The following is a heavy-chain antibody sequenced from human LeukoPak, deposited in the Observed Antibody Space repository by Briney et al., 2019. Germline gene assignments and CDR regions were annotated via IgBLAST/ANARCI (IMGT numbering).Heavy chain of an antibody. Sequence: GGSLRLSCAASGFTFSSYGMHWVRQAPGKGLEGVSVIWYDGSNKYYADSVKGRFTISRDNSKNTVYLQMNSLRAEDTALYYCARDLHIYYYGMDVWGQGTTVTVSS. V-gene: IGHV3-33*01. J-gene: IGHJ6*02. D-gene: IGHD2-21*01. CDR2: IWYDGSNK. CDR3: ARDLHIYYYGMDV. CDR1: GFTFSSYG.